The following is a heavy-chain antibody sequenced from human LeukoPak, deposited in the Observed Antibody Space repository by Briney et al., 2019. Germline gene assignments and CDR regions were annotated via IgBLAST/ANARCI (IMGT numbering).Heavy chain of an antibody. CDR1: GFTFSSYW. D-gene: IGHD3-22*01. V-gene: IGHV3-7*01. CDR3: ARGSLYYDSSGYFDY. CDR2: IKQDGSEK. J-gene: IGHJ4*02. Sequence: PGGSLRLSCAASGFTFSSYWMSWVRQAPGKGLEWVANIKQDGSEKYYVDSVKGRFTISRDNAKNSLYLQMNSLRAEDTAVYYCARGSLYYDSSGYFDYWGQGTLVTVSS.